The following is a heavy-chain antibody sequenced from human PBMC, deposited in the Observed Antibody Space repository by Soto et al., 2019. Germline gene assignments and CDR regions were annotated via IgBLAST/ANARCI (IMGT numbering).Heavy chain of an antibody. V-gene: IGHV3-48*01. CDR3: AKDIREGWSGEFRGSDY. D-gene: IGHD3-10*01. CDR2: IGLGSSTK. J-gene: IGHJ4*02. Sequence: PGGSLRHSCAASGFTFRNYGMNWVRQAPGKGLEWVSYIGLGSSTKYYADSVEGRFTISRDNAKNSLYLQMNSLRAEDTALYYCAKDIREGWSGEFRGSDYWGQGTLVTVSS. CDR1: GFTFRNYG.